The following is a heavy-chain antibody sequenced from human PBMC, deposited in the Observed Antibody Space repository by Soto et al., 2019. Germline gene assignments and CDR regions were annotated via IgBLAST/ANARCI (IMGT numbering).Heavy chain of an antibody. CDR2: IIPIFGTA. J-gene: IGHJ4*02. CDR3: ARDHSYDTVTTAPLCY. D-gene: IGHD4-4*01. CDR1: GGTFSSYA. Sequence: SVKVSCKASGGTFSSYAISWVRQAPGQGLEWMGGIIPIFGTANYAQKFQGRVTITADKSTSTAYMELSSLRSEDTAVYYCARDHSYDTVTTAPLCYWGQGTLVTVSS. V-gene: IGHV1-69*06.